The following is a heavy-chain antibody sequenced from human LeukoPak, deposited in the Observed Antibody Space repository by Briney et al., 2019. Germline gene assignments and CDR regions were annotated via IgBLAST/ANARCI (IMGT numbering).Heavy chain of an antibody. J-gene: IGHJ4*02. CDR3: AKDSSPHPVTAPGDC. D-gene: IGHD2-21*02. Sequence: GGSLRLSCAPPGFTFSSYGMHWVRQPPGKGLEWVAFIRYDGSNKYYADSVKGRFTISRDNSKNTLYLQMNSLRAEDTTVYYCAKDSSPHPVTAPGDCWGQGTLVTVSS. CDR1: GFTFSSYG. V-gene: IGHV3-30*02. CDR2: IRYDGSNK.